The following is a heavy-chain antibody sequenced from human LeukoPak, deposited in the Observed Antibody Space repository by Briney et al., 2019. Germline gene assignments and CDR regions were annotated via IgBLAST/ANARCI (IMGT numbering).Heavy chain of an antibody. Sequence: PGGSLRLSCGASGFTFSIYSMNWVRQTPGKGLEWVSSISSSSAYIYYADSVKGRFTISRDNAKNSLFLQMNSLRAEDTAVYYCAREPTGMVLWGQGTLVTVSS. D-gene: IGHD5-18*01. CDR1: GFTFSIYS. CDR2: ISSSSAYI. CDR3: AREPTGMVL. J-gene: IGHJ4*02. V-gene: IGHV3-21*01.